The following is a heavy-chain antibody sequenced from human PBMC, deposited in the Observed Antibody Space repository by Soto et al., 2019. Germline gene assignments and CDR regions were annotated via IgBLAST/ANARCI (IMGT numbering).Heavy chain of an antibody. D-gene: IGHD4-17*01. CDR1: GFTFSSYA. Sequence: GGSLRLSCAASGFTFSSYAMSWVRQAPGKGLEWVSRINSDGSSTSYADSVKGRFTISRDNAKNTLYLQMNSLRAEDTAVYYCARDMDEGLDYGDDGGDAFDIWGQGTMVTVSS. J-gene: IGHJ3*02. CDR2: INSDGSST. V-gene: IGHV3-74*01. CDR3: ARDMDEGLDYGDDGGDAFDI.